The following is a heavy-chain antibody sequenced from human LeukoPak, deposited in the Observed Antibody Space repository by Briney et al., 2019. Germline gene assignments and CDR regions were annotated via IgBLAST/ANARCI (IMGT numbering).Heavy chain of an antibody. CDR2: ISDDGTKQ. CDR3: ATHSFDY. J-gene: IGHJ4*02. Sequence: GGSLRLACAASGFTISTCGMHWVRQAPGKGLEWVATISDDGTKQFYADAVKGRFTISWDNTKNTLYLQMSSLRTEDTAMYCCATHSFDYWAQGTLVTVSS. V-gene: IGHV3-30*03. CDR1: GFTISTCG.